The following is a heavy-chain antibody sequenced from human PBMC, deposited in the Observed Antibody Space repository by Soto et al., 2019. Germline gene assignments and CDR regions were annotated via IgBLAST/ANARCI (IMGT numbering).Heavy chain of an antibody. J-gene: IGHJ4*02. V-gene: IGHV3-23*01. CDR3: ARGGHSRGWGFDY. D-gene: IGHD6-19*01. CDR2: IGGSVENT. CDR1: GFTFSNYA. Sequence: GGSLRLSCAASGFTFSNYALSWVRQAPGKGLEWVSSIGGSVENTFYADSVKGRFTISRDNSKSTLYLQMNNLRAEDTAVYYCARGGHSRGWGFDYWGQGSLVTVSS.